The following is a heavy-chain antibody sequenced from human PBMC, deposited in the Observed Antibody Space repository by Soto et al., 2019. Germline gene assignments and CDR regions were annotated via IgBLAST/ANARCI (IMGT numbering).Heavy chain of an antibody. CDR1: GFTVSNNY. Sequence: EVQLVESGGGLIQPGGSLRLSCAVSGFTVSNNYMSWVRQAPGKGLEGVSVIYSGGYTAYGDSVKGRFTISRDNSKNTLYIKKNRRSGEDTAVYLCATPGGGGGYWGQGTLVTVSS. CDR2: IYSGGYT. V-gene: IGHV3-53*01. CDR3: ATPGGGGGY. D-gene: IGHD3-16*01. J-gene: IGHJ4*02.